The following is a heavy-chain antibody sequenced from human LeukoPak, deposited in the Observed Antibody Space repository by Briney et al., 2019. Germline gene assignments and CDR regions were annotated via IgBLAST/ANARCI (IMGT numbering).Heavy chain of an antibody. V-gene: IGHV1-3*01. D-gene: IGHD3-3*01. J-gene: IGHJ4*02. CDR2: INAGNGNT. CDR1: GYTFTSYA. Sequence: ASVKVSCTASGYTFTSYAMHWVRQAPGQRLEWMGWINAGNGNTKYSQKFQGRVTITRDTSVSTAYMELSSLRSEDTAVYYCARDFQSYDFWSGTLSYWGQGTLVTVSS. CDR3: ARDFQSYDFWSGTLSY.